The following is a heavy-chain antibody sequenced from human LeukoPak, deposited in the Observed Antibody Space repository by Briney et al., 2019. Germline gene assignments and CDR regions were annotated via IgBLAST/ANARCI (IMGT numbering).Heavy chain of an antibody. CDR1: GFTFISYS. J-gene: IGHJ4*02. D-gene: IGHD6-6*01. CDR3: ARRGIAARPVDY. CDR2: ISSSSSYI. V-gene: IGHV3-21*01. Sequence: GSLRLSCAASGFTFISYSMNWVRQAPGKGLEWVSSISSSSSYIYYADSVKGRFTISRDNAKNSLYLQMNSLRAEDTAVYYCARRGIAARPVDYWGQGTLVTVSS.